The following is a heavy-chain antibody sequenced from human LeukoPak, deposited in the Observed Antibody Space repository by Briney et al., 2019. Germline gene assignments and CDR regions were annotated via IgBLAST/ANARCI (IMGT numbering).Heavy chain of an antibody. CDR2: INHSGST. D-gene: IGHD3-22*01. V-gene: IGHV4-34*01. CDR3: ARVPVYDSSGHYYFDY. CDR1: GGSFSGYY. J-gene: IGHJ4*02. Sequence: SETLSLTCAVYGGSFSGYYWSWIRQPPGKGLEWIGEINHSGSTNYNPSLKSRVTISVDTSKNQFSLKLSSVTAADTAVYYCARVPVYDSSGHYYFDYWGQGTLVTVSS.